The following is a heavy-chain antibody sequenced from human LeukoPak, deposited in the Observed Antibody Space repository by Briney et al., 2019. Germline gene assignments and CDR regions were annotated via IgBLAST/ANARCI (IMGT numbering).Heavy chain of an antibody. CDR1: GGSFSGYY. J-gene: IGHJ4*02. CDR2: INHSGST. Sequence: SETLSLTCAVYGGSFSGYYWSWIRQPPGKGLEWIGEINHSGSTNYNPSLKSRVTISVDTSKNQFSLKLSSVTAADTAVYYCALRSWVFDYWGQGTLVTASS. D-gene: IGHD6-13*01. V-gene: IGHV4-34*01. CDR3: ALRSWVFDY.